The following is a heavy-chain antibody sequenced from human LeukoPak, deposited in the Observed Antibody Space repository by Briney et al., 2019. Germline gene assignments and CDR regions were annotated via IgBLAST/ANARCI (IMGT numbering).Heavy chain of an antibody. CDR2: ISYDGSNK. J-gene: IGHJ4*02. Sequence: PGGSLRLSCAASGFTFSSYGMHWVRQAPGKGLEWVAVISYDGSNKYYADSVKGRSTISRDNAKNSLYLQMNSLRAEDTAVYYCARCRTTVTTMPGYWGQGTLVTVSS. D-gene: IGHD4-17*01. V-gene: IGHV3-30*03. CDR1: GFTFSSYG. CDR3: ARCRTTVTTMPGY.